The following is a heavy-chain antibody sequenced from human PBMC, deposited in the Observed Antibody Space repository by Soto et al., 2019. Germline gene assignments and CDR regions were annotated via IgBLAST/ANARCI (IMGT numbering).Heavy chain of an antibody. V-gene: IGHV3-64D*06. CDR3: VREESSWSGPGFNAFDI. CDR2: ISSSGGST. Sequence: GGSLRLSCSASGFTFSSYAMHWVRQAPGKGLEYVSAISSSGGSTYYADSVKGGITISRDNSKNTLYLKMSRLRAEDTAVYYGVREESSWSGPGFNAFDIWGQGTMVTVSS. CDR1: GFTFSSYA. J-gene: IGHJ3*02. D-gene: IGHD6-13*01.